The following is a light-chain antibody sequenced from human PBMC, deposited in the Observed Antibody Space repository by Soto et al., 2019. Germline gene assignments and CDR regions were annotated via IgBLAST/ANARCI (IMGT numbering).Light chain of an antibody. V-gene: IGLV1-40*01. J-gene: IGLJ2*01. CDR3: QSYDSSLSVV. Sequence: QAEVTQPPSVSGAPGQRVTISCTGSSSNIGAGYDVHWYQQLPGTAPKLLVYGNSNRPSGVPDRFSGSKSGTSASLAITGLQDEDEADYYCQSYDSSLSVVFGGGTKLTVL. CDR2: GNS. CDR1: SSNIGAGYD.